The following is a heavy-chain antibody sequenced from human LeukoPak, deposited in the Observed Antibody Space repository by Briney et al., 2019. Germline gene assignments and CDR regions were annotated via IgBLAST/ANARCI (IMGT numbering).Heavy chain of an antibody. Sequence: GGSLRLSCAASGRTFRNNWMSWVRQAPGKGLEWVANINPAGGTKNYVDSARARFTISRDNAANSLYLLMISLGTDDTAVYYCASTFPYCEDGTCAVGGQGTLVTVSS. J-gene: IGHJ4*02. CDR3: ASTFPYCEDGTCAV. D-gene: IGHD2-21*01. CDR1: GRTFRNNW. V-gene: IGHV3-7*01. CDR2: INPAGGTK.